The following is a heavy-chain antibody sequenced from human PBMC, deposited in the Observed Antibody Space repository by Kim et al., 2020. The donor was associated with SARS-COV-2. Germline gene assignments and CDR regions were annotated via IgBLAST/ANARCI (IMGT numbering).Heavy chain of an antibody. J-gene: IGHJ4*02. CDR1: GGSFSGYY. CDR2: INHSGST. Sequence: SETLSLTCAVYGGSFSGYYWSWIRQPPGKGLEWIGEINHSGSTNYNPSLKSRVTISVDTSKNQFSLKLSSVTAADTAVYYCARCRLRYYFDYWGQGTLVTVSS. V-gene: IGHV4-34*01. CDR3: ARCRLRYYFDY.